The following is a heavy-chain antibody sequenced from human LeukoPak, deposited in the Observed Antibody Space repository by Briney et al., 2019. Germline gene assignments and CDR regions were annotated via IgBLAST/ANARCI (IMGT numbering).Heavy chain of an antibody. Sequence: SETLSLTCTVSGDSISSSYWGWIRQPPGKGLEWIGSIYYSGSTYYNPSLKSRVTISVDTSKNQFSLKLSSVTAADTAVYYCARVRDGYNSFDYWGQGTLVTVSS. CDR1: GDSISSSY. J-gene: IGHJ4*02. CDR2: IYYSGST. V-gene: IGHV4-39*01. CDR3: ARVRDGYNSFDY. D-gene: IGHD5-24*01.